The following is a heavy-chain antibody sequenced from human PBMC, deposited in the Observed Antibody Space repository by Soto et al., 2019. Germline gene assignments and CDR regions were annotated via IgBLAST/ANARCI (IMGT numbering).Heavy chain of an antibody. CDR1: GGTFSSYA. CDR3: ARVPIGGDYCSGGSCYSG. CDR2: IIPIFGTA. V-gene: IGHV1-69*01. J-gene: IGHJ4*02. Sequence: QVQLVQSGAEVKKPGSSVKVCCKASGGTFSSYAISWVRQAPGQGLDWMGGIIPIFGTANYAQKFQGRVTITADESTSTAYMELSSLRSEDTAVYYCARVPIGGDYCSGGSCYSGWGQGTLVTVSS. D-gene: IGHD2-15*01.